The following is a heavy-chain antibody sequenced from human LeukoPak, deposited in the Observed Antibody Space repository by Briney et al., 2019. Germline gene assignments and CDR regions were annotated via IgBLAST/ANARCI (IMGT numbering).Heavy chain of an antibody. CDR3: AKDGHCPGALCPTQIAVAGYNDN. V-gene: IGHV3-23*01. D-gene: IGHD6-19*01. CDR2: INYNGDNK. Sequence: PGGSLRLSCAASGFTFSIYTMNWVRQAPGKGLEWVSIINYNGDNKYYADSVQGRFTISRDNSKNTVYLQMNSLRAEGTAIYYCAKDGHCPGALCPTQIAVAGYNDNWGQGTLVTVSS. CDR1: GFTFSIYT. J-gene: IGHJ4*02.